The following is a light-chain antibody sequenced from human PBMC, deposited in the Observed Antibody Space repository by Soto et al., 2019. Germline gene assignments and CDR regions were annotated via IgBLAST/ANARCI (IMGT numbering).Light chain of an antibody. Sequence: EIVLTQSPGTLSLSPGERATLSCRASQSVSSNYLAWYQRKPGQAPRLLIYGASSRAIDIPNRFSGSGSWTDFTPTITRLEPDDFAVYYCQQYGSSPPTFGQGTKVEI. CDR2: GAS. CDR3: QQYGSSPPT. V-gene: IGKV3-20*01. J-gene: IGKJ1*01. CDR1: QSVSSNY.